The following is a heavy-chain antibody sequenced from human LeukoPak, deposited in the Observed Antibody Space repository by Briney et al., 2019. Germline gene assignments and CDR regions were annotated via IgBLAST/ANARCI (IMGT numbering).Heavy chain of an antibody. Sequence: GASVTVSCKASGGTFSSYAISWVRQAPGQGLEWMGGIIPIFGTANYAQKFQGRVTITTDESTSTAYMELSSLRSEDTAVYYCAITQGVVPAAIPYSFDYWGQGTLVTVSS. J-gene: IGHJ4*02. CDR2: IIPIFGTA. CDR1: GGTFSSYA. V-gene: IGHV1-69*05. CDR3: AITQGVVPAAIPYSFDY. D-gene: IGHD2-2*02.